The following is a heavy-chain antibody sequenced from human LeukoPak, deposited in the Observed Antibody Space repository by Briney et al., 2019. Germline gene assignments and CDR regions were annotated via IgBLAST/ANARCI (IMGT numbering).Heavy chain of an antibody. CDR2: ISGSSSYI. D-gene: IGHD3-3*01. CDR3: ARDNASGWLYDFWSGYYLDY. J-gene: IGHJ4*02. V-gene: IGHV3-21*01. Sequence: GGSLRLSCAASGFTFSSYSMNWVRQAPGKGLEWVSSISGSSSYIYYADSVKGRFTISRDNAKNSLYLQMNSLRAEDTAVYYCARDNASGWLYDFWSGYYLDYWGQGTLVTVSS. CDR1: GFTFSSYS.